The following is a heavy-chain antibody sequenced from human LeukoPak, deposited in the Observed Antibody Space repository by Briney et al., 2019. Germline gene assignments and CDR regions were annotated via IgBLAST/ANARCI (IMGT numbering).Heavy chain of an antibody. CDR1: GYSISSGYY. V-gene: IGHV4-38-2*02. CDR3: ARELWFGELLRYFDY. J-gene: IGHJ4*02. Sequence: SETLSLTCAVSGYSISSGYYWGWIQQPPGKGLEWIGSIYHSGSTYYNPSLKSRVTISVDTSKNQFSLKLSSVTAADTAVYYCARELWFGELLRYFDYWGQGTLVTVSS. CDR2: IYHSGST. D-gene: IGHD3-10*01.